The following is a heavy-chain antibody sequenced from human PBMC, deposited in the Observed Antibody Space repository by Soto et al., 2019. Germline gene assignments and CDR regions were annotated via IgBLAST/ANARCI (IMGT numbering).Heavy chain of an antibody. D-gene: IGHD2-2*01. CDR1: GFTFTSSA. CDR2: SVVGSGNT. Sequence: QMQLVQSGPEVKKPGTSVKVSCKASGFTFTSSAMQWVRQARGQRLEWIGWSVVGSGNTNYAQKFQERVTITRDMSTSTASMELSSLRSEDTAVYYCVAAQPRHCSSTSCHPWYFDLWGRGTLVTVSS. V-gene: IGHV1-58*02. J-gene: IGHJ2*01. CDR3: VAAQPRHCSSTSCHPWYFDL.